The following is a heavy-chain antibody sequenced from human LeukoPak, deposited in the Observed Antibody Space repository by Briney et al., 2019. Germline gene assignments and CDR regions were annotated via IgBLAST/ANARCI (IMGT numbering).Heavy chain of an antibody. J-gene: IGHJ4*02. D-gene: IGHD1-26*01. CDR3: ALLAQWELLDY. CDR1: GFTFSSYN. CDR2: ISSSSNYI. V-gene: IGHV3-21*04. Sequence: PGGSLRLSCAASGFTFSSYNMNWVRQAPGKGLEWVASISSSSNYIYYVDSVKGRFTISRDNAKNSLYLQMNSLRAEDTALYYCALLAQWELLDYWGQGTLVTVSS.